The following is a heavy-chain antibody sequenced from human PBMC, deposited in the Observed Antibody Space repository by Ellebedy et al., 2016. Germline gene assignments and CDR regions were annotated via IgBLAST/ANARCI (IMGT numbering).Heavy chain of an antibody. J-gene: IGHJ4*02. D-gene: IGHD3-3*01. CDR3: ARDGSEWSRDY. CDR1: GFTSTIAG. V-gene: IGHV3-21*01. Sequence: GGPLRLSXAASGFTSTIAGMTWVRQAPGKGLEWVATIVFSGTATYYSDSVKGRFIISRDNAKNSLFLQMNSLRVEDTAVYYCARDGSEWSRDYWGQGTLVTVSS. CDR2: IVFSGTAT.